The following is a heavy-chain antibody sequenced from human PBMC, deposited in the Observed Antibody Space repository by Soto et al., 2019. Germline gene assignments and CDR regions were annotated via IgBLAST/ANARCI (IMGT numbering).Heavy chain of an antibody. J-gene: IGHJ4*02. D-gene: IGHD1-26*01. Sequence: PGGSLRLSCSASGFTFSSYAMHWVRQAPGKGLEYVSAISSNGGSTYCADSVKGRFTIYRDNSKNTLYLQMSSLRAEDTAVYYCVKERPGSSPCDYWGQGPLVTVSS. V-gene: IGHV3-64D*06. CDR1: GFTFSSYA. CDR2: ISSNGGST. CDR3: VKERPGSSPCDY.